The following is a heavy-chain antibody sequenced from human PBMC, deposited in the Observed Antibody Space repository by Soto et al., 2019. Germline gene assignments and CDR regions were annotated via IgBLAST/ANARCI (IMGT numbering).Heavy chain of an antibody. D-gene: IGHD1-26*01. J-gene: IGHJ4*02. CDR1: GFTFSNYW. CDR2: IKEDGSEK. V-gene: IGHV3-7*04. Sequence: EVPLVESGGGLVQPGGSLRLSCGASGFTFSNYWMSWVRQTPGRRLEWVAKIKEDGSEKYYVDSVKGRFTISRDNAKSSLYLQMNSLRAEDTAVYYCVRDWSYSFDYWGQGTLVTVSS. CDR3: VRDWSYSFDY.